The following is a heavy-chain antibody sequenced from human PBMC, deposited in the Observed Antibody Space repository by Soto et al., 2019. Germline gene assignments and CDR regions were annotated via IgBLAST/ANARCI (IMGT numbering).Heavy chain of an antibody. V-gene: IGHV1-69*19. CDR3: AREVKVYSPAFVN. Sequence: QVQLVQSGAEMKKPGSSVKVSCQSSGGTFNTYAMNWVRQAPGQGPEWMGDISPMFGAANYAPKFQGRVTITADESTGTSYMQAPSLTSDATATSVCAREVKVYSPAFVNWGQGTRVTVSS. CDR1: GGTFNTYA. D-gene: IGHD2-15*01. J-gene: IGHJ4*02. CDR2: ISPMFGAA.